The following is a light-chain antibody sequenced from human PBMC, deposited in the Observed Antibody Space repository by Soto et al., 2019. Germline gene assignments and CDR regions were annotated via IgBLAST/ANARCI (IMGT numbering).Light chain of an antibody. CDR2: DVS. J-gene: IGLJ1*01. CDR1: SNDVGGYTY. CDR3: CSYAGRYTYV. Sequence: QSALTQPRSASGSPGQSGSISCTGTSNDVGGYTYVSWYQQHPGKAPKVMIYDVSKRPSGVPDRFSGSKSGNTASLTISGLQSEDEADYYCCSYAGRYTYVFGTGTKVTVL. V-gene: IGLV2-11*01.